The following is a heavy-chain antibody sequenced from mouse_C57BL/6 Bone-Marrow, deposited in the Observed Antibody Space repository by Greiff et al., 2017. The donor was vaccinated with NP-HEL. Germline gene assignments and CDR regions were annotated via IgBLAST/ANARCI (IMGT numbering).Heavy chain of an antibody. CDR3: ARSTNWDIDY. CDR2: IDPSDSYT. J-gene: IGHJ2*01. D-gene: IGHD4-1*02. CDR1: GYTFTSYW. V-gene: IGHV1-69*01. Sequence: QVQLQQSGAELVMPGASVKLSCKASGYTFTSYWMHWVKQRPGQGLEWIGEIDPSDSYTNYNQKFKGKSTLTVDKSSSTAYMQLSSLTSEDSAVYYCARSTNWDIDYWGQGTTLTVSS.